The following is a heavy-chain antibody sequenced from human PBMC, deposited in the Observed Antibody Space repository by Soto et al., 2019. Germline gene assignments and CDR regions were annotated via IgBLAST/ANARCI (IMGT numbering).Heavy chain of an antibody. J-gene: IGHJ5*02. CDR3: ARSVFP. CDR1: GGSISTGGYY. Sequence: SETLSLTCTVSGGSISTGGYYWNWIRQHPGKGLECIGYFYYSGSTYYNPSLKSRVTISVNTSKNQFSLKLSSVTAADTAVYYCARSVFPWGQGTLVTVSS. V-gene: IGHV4-31*03. CDR2: FYYSGST.